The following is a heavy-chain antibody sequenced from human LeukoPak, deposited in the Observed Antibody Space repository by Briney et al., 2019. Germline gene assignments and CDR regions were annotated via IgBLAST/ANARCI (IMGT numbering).Heavy chain of an antibody. Sequence: SETLSLTCTVSGGSISSYYWSWIRQPAGKGLEWIGRIYTSGSTNYNASLKSRVTMSVDPSKNQFSLKLSSVTAADTAVYYCARVRLWFGETRYYYYYMDVWGKGTTVTVSS. CDR1: GGSISSYY. CDR2: IYTSGST. D-gene: IGHD3-10*01. J-gene: IGHJ6*03. CDR3: ARVRLWFGETRYYYYYMDV. V-gene: IGHV4-4*07.